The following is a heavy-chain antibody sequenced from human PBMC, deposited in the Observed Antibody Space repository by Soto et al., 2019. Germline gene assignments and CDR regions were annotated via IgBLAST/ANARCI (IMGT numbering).Heavy chain of an antibody. CDR1: GYSFTSYW. CDR3: ARYSSSWPNWFDP. Sequence: GESLKISCKGSGYSFTSYWIGWVRQMPGKGLEWMGIIYPGDSDTRYSPSFQGQATISADKSISTAYLQWSSLKASDTAMYYCARYSSSWPNWFDPWGQGTLVTVSS. CDR2: IYPGDSDT. J-gene: IGHJ5*02. D-gene: IGHD6-13*01. V-gene: IGHV5-51*01.